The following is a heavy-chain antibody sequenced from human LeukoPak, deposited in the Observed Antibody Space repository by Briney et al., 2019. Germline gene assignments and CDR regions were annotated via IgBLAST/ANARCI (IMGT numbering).Heavy chain of an antibody. J-gene: IGHJ4*02. V-gene: IGHV3-7*04. CDR2: IKQDGGDE. CDR1: GFTFSSYW. D-gene: IGHD3-22*01. Sequence: PGGSLRLSCAASGFTFSSYWMSWVRQAPGKGLEWVANIKQDGGDENYVVSVKGRFTISRDNAKNSLYLQMNSLRVDDTAVYYCASDDFSGYSYWGQGTLVTVFS. CDR3: ASDDFSGYSY.